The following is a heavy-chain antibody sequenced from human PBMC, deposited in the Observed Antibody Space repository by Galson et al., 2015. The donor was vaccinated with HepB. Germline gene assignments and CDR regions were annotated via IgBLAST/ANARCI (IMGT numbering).Heavy chain of an antibody. CDR3: ARAQVGYCSGGSCYPPSIDY. D-gene: IGHD2-15*01. V-gene: IGHV5-10-1*01. J-gene: IGHJ4*02. Sequence: QSGAEVKKPGESLRISCKGSGYSFTSYWISWVRQMPGKGLEWMGRIDPSDSYTNYSPSFQGHVTISADKSISTAYLQWSSLKASDTAMYYCARAQVGYCSGGSCYPPSIDYWGQGTLVTVSS. CDR1: GYSFTSYW. CDR2: IDPSDSYT.